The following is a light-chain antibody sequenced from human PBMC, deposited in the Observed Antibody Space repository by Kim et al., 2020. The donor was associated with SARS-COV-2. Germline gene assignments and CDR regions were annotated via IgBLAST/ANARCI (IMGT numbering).Light chain of an antibody. CDR2: GAS. CDR1: QSVSSN. Sequence: VSPRERATLSCRASQSVSSNLAGYQQKPGQAPRLLIYGASTRATGITARFSGSGYGTEFTLTISSLQSEDFAVYYCQQYNNWPPYTFGQGTKLEI. J-gene: IGKJ2*01. CDR3: QQYNNWPPYT. V-gene: IGKV3-15*01.